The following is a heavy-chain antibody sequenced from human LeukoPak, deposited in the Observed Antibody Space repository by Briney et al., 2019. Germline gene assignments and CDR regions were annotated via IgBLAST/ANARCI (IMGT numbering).Heavy chain of an antibody. D-gene: IGHD3-22*01. Sequence: GGSLRLSCAASGLTVSSNYMSWLRQAPGKGLEGVSVIYSGGSTYYADSVKGRFTISRDDSKNTLYLQMNSLKTEDTAVYYCTTVTMSPPPDAFDIWGQGTMVTVSS. CDR2: IYSGGST. CDR1: GLTVSSNY. J-gene: IGHJ3*02. CDR3: TTVTMSPPPDAFDI. V-gene: IGHV3-53*01.